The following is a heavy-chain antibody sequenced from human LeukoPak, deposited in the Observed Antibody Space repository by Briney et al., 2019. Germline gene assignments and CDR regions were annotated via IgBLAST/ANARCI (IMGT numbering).Heavy chain of an antibody. D-gene: IGHD6-13*01. V-gene: IGHV3-7*01. Sequence: GGSLRLSCAASGFTFSSYWMSWVRQAQGKGLEWVANIKQDGSEKYYVDSVKGRFTISRDNAKNSLYLQMNSLRAEDTAVYYCARDLIAAAGTGWFDPWGQGTLVTVSS. CDR3: ARDLIAAAGTGWFDP. CDR2: IKQDGSEK. CDR1: GFTFSSYW. J-gene: IGHJ5*02.